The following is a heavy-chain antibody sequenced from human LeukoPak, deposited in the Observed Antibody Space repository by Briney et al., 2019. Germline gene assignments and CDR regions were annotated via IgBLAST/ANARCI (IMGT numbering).Heavy chain of an antibody. CDR1: GFTFSSYA. D-gene: IGHD3-3*01. J-gene: IGHJ4*02. CDR2: IKQDGSEK. CDR3: ARDDPTLFWSGSPFY. V-gene: IGHV3-7*01. Sequence: GGSRRLSCAASGFTFSSYAMSWVRQAPGKGLEWVANIKQDGSEKYYVDSVKGRFTISRDNAKNSLYLQMNSLRAEDTAVYYCARDDPTLFWSGSPFYWGQGTLVTVSS.